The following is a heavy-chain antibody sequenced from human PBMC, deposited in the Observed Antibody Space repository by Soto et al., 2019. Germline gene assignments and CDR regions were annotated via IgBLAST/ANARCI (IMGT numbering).Heavy chain of an antibody. Sequence: ESLKISCKGSGYSFTSYWIGWVRQMPGKGLEWMGRIDPSDSYTNYSPSFQGHVTISADKSISTAYLQWSSLKASDTAMYYCARQDIVGGTSHYYYGMDVWGQGTTVTDSS. V-gene: IGHV5-10-1*01. J-gene: IGHJ6*02. CDR1: GYSFTSYW. CDR3: ARQDIVGGTSHYYYGMDV. D-gene: IGHD1-26*01. CDR2: IDPSDSYT.